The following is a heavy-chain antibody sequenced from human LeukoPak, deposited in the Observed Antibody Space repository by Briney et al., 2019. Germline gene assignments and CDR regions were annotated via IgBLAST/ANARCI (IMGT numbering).Heavy chain of an antibody. J-gene: IGHJ4*02. CDR2: MNPNSGNT. D-gene: IGHD2-15*01. V-gene: IGHV1-8*01. Sequence: GASVKVSCKASGYTFTSYEINWVRQATGQGLEWMGWMNPNSGNTGYAQKCQGRVTMTRNTSISTAYMELSSLRSEDTAVYYCARGRYSRRCSGGSCWFDYWGQGTLVTVTS. CDR3: ARGRYSRRCSGGSCWFDY. CDR1: GYTFTSYE.